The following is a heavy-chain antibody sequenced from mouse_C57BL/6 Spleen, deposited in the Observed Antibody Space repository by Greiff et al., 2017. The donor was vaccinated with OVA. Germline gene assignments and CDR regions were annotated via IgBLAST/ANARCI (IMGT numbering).Heavy chain of an antibody. CDR1: GYTFTSYG. V-gene: IGHV1-58*01. D-gene: IGHD4-1*02. J-gene: IGHJ3*01. CDR2: IYLGNGYT. Sequence: EVQLQQSGAELVRPGSSVKMSCKTSGYTFTSYGINWVKQRPGQGLEWIGYIYLGNGYTEYNEKFKGKATLTSDTSSSTAYMQLSSLTSEDSAIYVCARKDGPTGTGAYWGQGTLVTVSA. CDR3: ARKDGPTGTGAY.